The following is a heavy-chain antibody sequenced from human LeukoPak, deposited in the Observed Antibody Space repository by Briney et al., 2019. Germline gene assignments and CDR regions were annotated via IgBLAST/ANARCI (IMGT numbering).Heavy chain of an antibody. V-gene: IGHV3-9*01. CDR2: ISWNSGSI. J-gene: IGHJ4*02. D-gene: IGHD5-24*01. CDR1: GFTLDDYA. Sequence: GGSLRLSCAASGFTLDDYAMHWVRQAPGKGLEWVSGISWNSGSIGYADSVKGRFTISRDNAKNSLYLQMNSLRAEDTALYYCAKYSMATMGNYFDYWGQGTLVTVSS. CDR3: AKYSMATMGNYFDY.